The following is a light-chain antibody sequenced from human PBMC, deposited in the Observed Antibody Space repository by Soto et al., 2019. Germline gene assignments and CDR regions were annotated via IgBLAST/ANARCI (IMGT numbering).Light chain of an antibody. V-gene: IGKV1-5*03. J-gene: IGKJ1*01. Sequence: DIQMIQSPSTLSASVGDRVTITCRASQSISTYLAWYRHKPGEAPKLLIYKASTLERGVPSRFSGSGSGTEFTLTINSLQPDDFATYYCQQYKSYWTFGQGTKVDIK. CDR1: QSISTY. CDR3: QQYKSYWT. CDR2: KAS.